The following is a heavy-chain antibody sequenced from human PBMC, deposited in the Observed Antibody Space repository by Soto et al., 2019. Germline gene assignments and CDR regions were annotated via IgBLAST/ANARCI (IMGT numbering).Heavy chain of an antibody. CDR1: GFTFSSYG. V-gene: IGHV3-21*01. CDR3: ARDIGLWFGEPLGPYYFDY. D-gene: IGHD3-10*01. CDR2: IRYGSSNK. Sequence: GGSLRLSCAASGFTFSSYGMHWVRQAPGKGLEWVSSIRYGSSNKYYADSVKGRFTISRDNAKNSLYLQMNSLRAEDTAVYYCARDIGLWFGEPLGPYYFDYWGQGTLVTVSS. J-gene: IGHJ4*02.